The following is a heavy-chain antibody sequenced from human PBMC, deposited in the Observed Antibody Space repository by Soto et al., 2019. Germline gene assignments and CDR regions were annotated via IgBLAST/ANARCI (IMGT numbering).Heavy chain of an antibody. CDR3: VRDYRGDGRTGRRFDP. CDR1: GYTFTSYG. CDR2: ISAYNGNT. Sequence: QVQLVQSGAEVKKPGASVKVSCKASGYTFTSYGISWVRQAPGQGLEWMGWISAYNGNTNYAQKLQGRVTMTTDTSTSTAYMELRSLRSDDTAVYYCVRDYRGDGRTGRRFDPWGQGTLVTVSS. J-gene: IGHJ5*02. D-gene: IGHD2-21*01. V-gene: IGHV1-18*01.